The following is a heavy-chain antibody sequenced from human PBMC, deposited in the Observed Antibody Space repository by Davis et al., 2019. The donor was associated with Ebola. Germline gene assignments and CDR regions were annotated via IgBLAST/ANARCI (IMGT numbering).Heavy chain of an antibody. CDR2: IYYSGST. J-gene: IGHJ6*04. CDR3: ARDRDFWSGPSGNYYYGMDV. CDR1: GGSISSYY. V-gene: IGHV4-59*01. Sequence: SETLSLTCTVSGGSISSYYWSWIRQPPGKGLEWIGYIYYSGSTNYNPSLKSRVTISVDTSKNQFSLKLSSVTAADTAVYYCARDRDFWSGPSGNYYYGMDVWGKGTTVIVSS. D-gene: IGHD3-3*01.